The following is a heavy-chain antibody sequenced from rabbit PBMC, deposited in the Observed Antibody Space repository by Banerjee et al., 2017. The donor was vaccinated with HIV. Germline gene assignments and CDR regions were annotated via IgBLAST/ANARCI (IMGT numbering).Heavy chain of an antibody. CDR1: GFDFSNYG. V-gene: IGHV1S47*01. Sequence: QEQLVESGGGLVQPGGYLKLSCKASGFDFSNYGVSGVRQAPGKELEWIGYIEPIFGNTYYANWVNGRFTSSSNNSQNTLSLQLSSLTAADTATYFCERGVYDAYDTYYFDLWGPGTLVTVS. CDR2: IEPIFGNT. J-gene: IGHJ4*02. CDR3: ERGVYDAYDTYYFDL. D-gene: IGHD2-1*01.